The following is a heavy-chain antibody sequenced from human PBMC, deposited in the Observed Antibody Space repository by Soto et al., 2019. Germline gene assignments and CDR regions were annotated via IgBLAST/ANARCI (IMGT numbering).Heavy chain of an antibody. J-gene: IGHJ6*02. CDR3: ARPSGYYYYGMDV. CDR2: IYYSGST. D-gene: IGHD3-3*01. CDR1: GGSISSSSYY. V-gene: IGHV4-39*01. Sequence: LSLTCTVSGGSISSSSYYWGWIRQPPGKGLEWIGSIYYSGSTYYNPSLKSRVTISVDTSKNQFSLKLSSVTAADTAVYYCARPSGYYYYGMDVWGQGTTVTVSS.